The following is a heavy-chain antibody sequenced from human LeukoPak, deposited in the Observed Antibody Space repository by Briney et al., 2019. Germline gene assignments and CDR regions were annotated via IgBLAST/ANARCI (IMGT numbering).Heavy chain of an antibody. CDR2: ISSSSSYI. V-gene: IGHV3-21*01. J-gene: IGHJ6*04. CDR3: ARDHPDILTGYYNGNYYYYGMDV. D-gene: IGHD3-9*01. Sequence: GGSLRLSCAASGFTFSSYSMNWVRQAPGKGLEWVSSISSSSSYIYYADSVKGRFTISRDNAKNPLYLQMNSLRAEDTAVYYCARDHPDILTGYYNGNYYYYGMDVWGKGTTVTVSS. CDR1: GFTFSSYS.